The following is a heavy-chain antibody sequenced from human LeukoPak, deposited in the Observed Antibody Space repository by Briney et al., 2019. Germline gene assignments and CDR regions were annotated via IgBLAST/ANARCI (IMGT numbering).Heavy chain of an antibody. V-gene: IGHV3-23*01. CDR1: GFTFSSYA. Sequence: GGSLRLSCAASGFTFSSYAMSWVRQAPGKGLEWVSAISGSGGSTYYADSVKGRFTISRDNSKNTLYLQMNNLRAEDTAVYYCAKVHSSGYLFPDYWGQGTLITVSS. J-gene: IGHJ4*02. D-gene: IGHD3-22*01. CDR2: ISGSGGST. CDR3: AKVHSSGYLFPDY.